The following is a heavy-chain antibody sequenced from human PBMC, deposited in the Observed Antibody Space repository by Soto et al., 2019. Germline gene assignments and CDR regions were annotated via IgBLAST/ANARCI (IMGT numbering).Heavy chain of an antibody. D-gene: IGHD2-15*01. V-gene: IGHV3-74*02. CDR3: ARGDCVGGTCYSLAGSFCYYMDV. CDR1: GFTFSNYW. J-gene: IGHJ6*03. Sequence: EVQLVESGGGLVQPGGSLRLSCAASGFTFSNYWMYWVRQAPGKGLEWVSRINSDGSVSSYADSVKGRLTISRDNVKNPLYLQMDSMRAEDTGVYYCARGDCVGGTCYSLAGSFCYYMDVWGKGTTVTVFS. CDR2: INSDGSVS.